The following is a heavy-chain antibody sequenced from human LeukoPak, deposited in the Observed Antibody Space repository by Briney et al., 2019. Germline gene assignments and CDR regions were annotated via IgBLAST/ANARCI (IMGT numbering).Heavy chain of an antibody. CDR2: INHSGST. J-gene: IGHJ5*02. V-gene: IGHV4-34*01. CDR1: GGSFSGYY. D-gene: IGHD3-10*01. CDR3: ARCDTQYYGIDP. Sequence: SETLSLTCAVYGGSFSGYYWSWIRQPPGKGLEWIGEINHSGSTNYNPSLKSRVTISVDTSKNQFSLKLSSVTAADTAVYYCARCDTQYYGIDPWGQGTLVTVSS.